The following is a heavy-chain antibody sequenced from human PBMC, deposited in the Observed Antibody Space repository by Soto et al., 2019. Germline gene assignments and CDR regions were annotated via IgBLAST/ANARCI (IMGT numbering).Heavy chain of an antibody. CDR2: IYYSGST. V-gene: IGHV4-39*01. CDR3: VATVTTFGWFDP. CDR1: GGSISSSSYY. J-gene: IGHJ5*02. D-gene: IGHD4-17*01. Sequence: SETLSLTCTVSGGSISSSSYYWGWIRQPPGKGLEWIGSIYYSGSTYYNPSLKSRVTISVDTSKNQFSLKLSSVTAADTAVYYCVATVTTFGWFDPWGQGTLVTVS.